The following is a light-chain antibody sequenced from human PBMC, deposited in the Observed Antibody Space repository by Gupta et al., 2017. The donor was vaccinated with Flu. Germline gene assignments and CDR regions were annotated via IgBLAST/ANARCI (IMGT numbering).Light chain of an antibody. CDR3: HVWDSSSDHVP. Sequence: NIGSKSVHWYQQYPGQAPWLLVNADSHRPSGSPERFSGSNSGNTATLTISRVEAADEADYYCHVWDSSSDHVPFGGGTKLTVL. CDR2: ADS. J-gene: IGLJ2*01. V-gene: IGLV3-21*02. CDR1: NIGSKS.